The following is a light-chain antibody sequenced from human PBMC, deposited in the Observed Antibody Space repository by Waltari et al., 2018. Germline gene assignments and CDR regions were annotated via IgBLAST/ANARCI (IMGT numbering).Light chain of an antibody. J-gene: IGKJ4*01. CDR3: QQRSNWLT. CDR1: QGVSSY. Sequence: EIVLTQSPATLSLSPGERATLSCRASQGVSSYLAWFQQKPGQAPRLLIYAASTRATGIPARFSGSGSGTDFTLTISSLEPEDFAVYYCQQRSNWLTFGGGTKVEIK. CDR2: AAS. V-gene: IGKV3-11*01.